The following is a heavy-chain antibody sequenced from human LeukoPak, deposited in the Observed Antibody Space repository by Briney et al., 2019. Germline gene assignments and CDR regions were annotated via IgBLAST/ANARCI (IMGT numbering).Heavy chain of an antibody. Sequence: ASVKVSCKASGYTFTGYYMHWVRQAPGQGLEWMAIVNPSGGRTSYAQKFQGRVTMTRDMATSTVYMELSSLRSEDTAVYYCARDMRVRKDLDSSIWSRPLYYFDYWGQGTLVTVSS. J-gene: IGHJ4*02. CDR2: VNPSGGRT. CDR3: ARDMRVRKDLDSSIWSRPLYYFDY. V-gene: IGHV1-46*01. D-gene: IGHD6-13*01. CDR1: GYTFTGYY.